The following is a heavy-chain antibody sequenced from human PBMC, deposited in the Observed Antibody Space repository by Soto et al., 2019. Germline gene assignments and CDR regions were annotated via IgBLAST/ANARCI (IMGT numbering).Heavy chain of an antibody. CDR1: GGSIIISSYY. CDR2: FFHLGST. D-gene: IGHD1-1*01. V-gene: IGHV4-39*01. Sequence: QLQLQESGPGLVKPSETLSLTCSVSGGSIIISSYYWAWIRQPPGKGLEWIGSFFHLGSTYYNPSLMSRVTISGDTSNNHFSLRLTSVTASATAVYFCARHIRGAGIFAPWGQGTLVTVSS. J-gene: IGHJ5*02. CDR3: ARHIRGAGIFAP.